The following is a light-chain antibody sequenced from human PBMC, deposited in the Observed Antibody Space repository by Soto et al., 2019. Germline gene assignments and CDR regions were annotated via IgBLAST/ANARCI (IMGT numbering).Light chain of an antibody. CDR3: SSYTSSSADV. CDR2: DVS. J-gene: IGLJ1*01. Sequence: QYVLTQAASVSGSPGQSITISCTGTSNDVGGYNYVSWYQQHPGKAPKLMIYDVSNRPSGVSNRFSGSNSGNTASLTISGLEAEDEANYYCSSYTSSSADVFGTGTKLTVL. CDR1: SNDVGGYNY. V-gene: IGLV2-14*01.